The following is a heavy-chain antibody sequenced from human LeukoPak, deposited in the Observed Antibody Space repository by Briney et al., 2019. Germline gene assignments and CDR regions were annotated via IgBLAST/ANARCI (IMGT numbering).Heavy chain of an antibody. D-gene: IGHD5-24*01. V-gene: IGHV3-74*01. CDR2: INMEGSIT. CDR3: AREYGYNKAHFDY. Sequence: GGSLRLSCAASGFTFSNYWMHWVRQAPGKGLVWVSRINMEGSITSYEDSVKGRFIISRDNAKSTLYLQMNSLRAESTAVYYCAREYGYNKAHFDYWGQGTLVTVSS. J-gene: IGHJ4*02. CDR1: GFTFSNYW.